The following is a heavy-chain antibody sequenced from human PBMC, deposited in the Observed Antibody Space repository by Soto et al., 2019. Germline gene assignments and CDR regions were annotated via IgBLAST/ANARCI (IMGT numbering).Heavy chain of an antibody. CDR3: ARERRGDGNAEL. CDR1: GFTVSTSR. V-gene: IGHV3-66*01. CDR2: IYSGGNT. J-gene: IGHJ4*02. Sequence: DVQVVESGGGLVLPGGSLRLSCAASGFTVSTSRMSWFRQAPGKGLEWVSVIYSGGNTYYADSVKGRFTISRDNSQNTLYIQMNSLSAEDMAVYYCARERRGDGNAELWGQGTLVTVSS. D-gene: IGHD1-7*01.